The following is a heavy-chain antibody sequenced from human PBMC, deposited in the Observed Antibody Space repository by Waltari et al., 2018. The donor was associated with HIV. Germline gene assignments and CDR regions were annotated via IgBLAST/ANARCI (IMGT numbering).Heavy chain of an antibody. Sequence: IGYIYYSGSTYYNPSLKSRVTISVDTSKNQFSLKLSSVSAAGTAVYYCARAGSVFGTSPYGMDVWGQGTTVTVSS. D-gene: IGHD2-2*01. CDR2: IYYSGST. CDR3: ARAGSVFGTSPYGMDV. J-gene: IGHJ6*02. V-gene: IGHV4-30-4*01.